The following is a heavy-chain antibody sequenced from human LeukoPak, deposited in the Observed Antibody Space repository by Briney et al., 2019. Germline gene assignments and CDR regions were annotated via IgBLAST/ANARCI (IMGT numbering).Heavy chain of an antibody. CDR3: STGGRYIYYMDV. CDR2: ISGSGDNT. J-gene: IGHJ6*03. CDR1: GFTFSSYA. D-gene: IGHD3-9*01. Sequence: GGSLRLSCAASGFTFSSYAMSWVRQAPGKGLEWVSAISGSGDNTYYTDSVKGQFFISRDNSKNTLYLQLNNLTAEDTALYYCSTGGRYIYYMDVWGKGTTVTVSS. V-gene: IGHV3-23*01.